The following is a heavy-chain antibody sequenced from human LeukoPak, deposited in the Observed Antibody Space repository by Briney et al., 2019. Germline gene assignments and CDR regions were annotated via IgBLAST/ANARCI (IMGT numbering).Heavy chain of an antibody. D-gene: IGHD3-9*01. CDR2: INWNGGST. CDR1: GFMFRRYS. CDR3: ATGPYDILTGYYGYFDY. Sequence: GGSLRLSCAASGFMFRRYSMNWVRQAPGRGLEWVSGINWNGGSTGYADSVKGRFTIPRDNAKNSLYLQMNSLRVEDTALYYCATGPYDILTGYYGYFDYWGQGTLVTVSS. V-gene: IGHV3-20*04. J-gene: IGHJ4*02.